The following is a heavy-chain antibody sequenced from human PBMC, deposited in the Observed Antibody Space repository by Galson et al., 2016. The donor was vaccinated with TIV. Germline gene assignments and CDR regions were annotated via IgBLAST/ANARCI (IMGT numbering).Heavy chain of an antibody. J-gene: IGHJ6*02. Sequence: SLRLSCAASGFPVSDNYMTWVRRAPGKGLEWVSIIHTCGNTNYADSVRGRFTISRDNAKNTVYLQMIRLIAEDAAVYYCARERRHCGNECFLQYYYGMDVWGQGTTVTVSS. CDR3: ARERRHCGNECFLQYYYGMDV. V-gene: IGHV3-66*03. CDR2: IHTCGNT. CDR1: GFPVSDNY. D-gene: IGHD4-23*01.